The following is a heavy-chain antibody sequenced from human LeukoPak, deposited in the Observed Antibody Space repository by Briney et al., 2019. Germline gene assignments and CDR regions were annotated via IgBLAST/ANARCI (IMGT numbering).Heavy chain of an antibody. J-gene: IGHJ3*02. CDR2: ISGSGGST. CDR3: AKYGYRKHYYGSGSMKNAFDI. Sequence: GGSLRLSCAASGFTFSSYAMSWVRQAPGKGLEWVSAISGSGGSTYYADSVKGRFTISRDNSKNTLYLQMNSLRAEDTAVYYCAKYGYRKHYYGSGSMKNAFDIWGQGTMVTVSS. D-gene: IGHD3-10*01. V-gene: IGHV3-23*01. CDR1: GFTFSSYA.